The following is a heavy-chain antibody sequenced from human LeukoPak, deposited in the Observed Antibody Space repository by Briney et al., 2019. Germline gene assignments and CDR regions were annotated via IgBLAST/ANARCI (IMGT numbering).Heavy chain of an antibody. D-gene: IGHD3-22*01. Sequence: GGSLRLSCAASGFTFDDYAMHWVRQAPGKGLEWVSGISWNSGSIGYADSVKGRFTISRDNAKNSLYLQMNSLRAEDTALYYCAKDNYYDSSGYYYGKYFDLWGRGTLVTVSS. J-gene: IGHJ2*01. CDR2: ISWNSGSI. V-gene: IGHV3-9*01. CDR3: AKDNYYDSSGYYYGKYFDL. CDR1: GFTFDDYA.